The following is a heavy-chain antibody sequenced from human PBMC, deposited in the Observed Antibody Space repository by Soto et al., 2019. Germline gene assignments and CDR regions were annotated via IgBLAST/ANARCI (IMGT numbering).Heavy chain of an antibody. CDR3: ARHGHYASEPRGWFAP. V-gene: IGHV4-39*01. Sequence: QLHLQEAGPGLVKPSETLSLTCSVSGGSINTINYYWGWLRQPPGEGLEWIASIHYGGSTYYNPSLLSRVTLPLDTSRNQFPLKLESVTAADTAMYYCARHGHYASEPRGWFAPWGQGTLVTVSS. CDR2: IHYGGST. CDR1: GGSINTINYY. J-gene: IGHJ5*02. D-gene: IGHD3-10*01.